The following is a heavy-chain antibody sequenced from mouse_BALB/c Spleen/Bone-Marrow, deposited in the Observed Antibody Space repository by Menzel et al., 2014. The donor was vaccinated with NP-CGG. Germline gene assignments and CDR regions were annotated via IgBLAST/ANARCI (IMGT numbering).Heavy chain of an antibody. V-gene: IGHV1-67*01. D-gene: IGHD1-1*01. CDR3: ASYGSSYYAMDY. CDR2: ISTYSGNT. CDR1: GYTFTDYA. Sequence: QVQLQQPGPELVRPGVSVKISCKGSGYTFTDYAMHWVKRSHAKSLEWIGVISTYSGNTNYNQKFKGKATMTVDKSSSTAYMELARLTSEDSAIYYCASYGSSYYAMDYWGQGTSVTVSS. J-gene: IGHJ4*01.